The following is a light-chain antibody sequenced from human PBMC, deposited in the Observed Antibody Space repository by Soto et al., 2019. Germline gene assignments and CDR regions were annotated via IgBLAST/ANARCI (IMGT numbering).Light chain of an antibody. CDR3: QQYSDYSAHGLT. CDR2: GAS. J-gene: IGKJ4*01. V-gene: IGKV3-15*01. CDR1: QSVSSN. Sequence: EIVMTQSPATLSVSPGERATLSCRASQSVSSNLAWYQQKPGQAPRLLIYGASTRATGIPARFSGSGSGTEFTLTISSLQSEDFATYYCQQYSDYSAHGLTFGGGTKVAIK.